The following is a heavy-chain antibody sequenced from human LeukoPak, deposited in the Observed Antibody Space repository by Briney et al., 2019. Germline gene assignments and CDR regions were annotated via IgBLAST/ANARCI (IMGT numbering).Heavy chain of an antibody. CDR3: AGRPDTAIVPIFDY. Sequence: SVKVSCKASGGTFSSYAISWVRQAPGQGLEWMGRIIPILGIANYAQKFQGRVTITADKSTSTAYMELSRLSSDDTAIYYCAGRPDTAIVPIFDYWGQGTLVTVSS. CDR2: IIPILGIA. CDR1: GGTFSSYA. V-gene: IGHV1-69*04. J-gene: IGHJ4*02. D-gene: IGHD5-18*01.